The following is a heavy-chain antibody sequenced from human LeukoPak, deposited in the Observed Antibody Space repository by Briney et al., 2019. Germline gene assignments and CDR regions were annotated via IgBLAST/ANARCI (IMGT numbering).Heavy chain of an antibody. CDR3: PGGPTIVVVVAAIWFDP. D-gene: IGHD2-15*01. CDR2: IYYGGST. V-gene: IGHV4-30-4*01. J-gene: IGHJ5*02. CDR1: GGSISSGDYY. Sequence: SQTLSLTCTVSGGSISSGDYYGSWSRHPPRERLGLIGYIYYGGSTYNHPSHKSRVTISVATSKIQFPLKLSSVTAADTAVYYCPGGPTIVVVVAAIWFDPWGQGTLVTVSS.